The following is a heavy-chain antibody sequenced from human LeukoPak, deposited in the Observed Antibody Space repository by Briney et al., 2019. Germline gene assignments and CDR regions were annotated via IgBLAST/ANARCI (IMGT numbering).Heavy chain of an antibody. CDR2: IYYSGST. CDR3: ARGRYGFFDY. D-gene: IGHD4-17*01. V-gene: IGHV4-31*03. CDR1: GGSISSGGYY. Sequence: SQTLSLTCTVSGGSISSGGYYWSWIRQHPGEGLEWIGYIYYSGSTYYNPSLKSRVTISVDTSKNQFSLKLSSVTAADTAVYYCARGRYGFFDYWGQGTLVTVSS. J-gene: IGHJ4*02.